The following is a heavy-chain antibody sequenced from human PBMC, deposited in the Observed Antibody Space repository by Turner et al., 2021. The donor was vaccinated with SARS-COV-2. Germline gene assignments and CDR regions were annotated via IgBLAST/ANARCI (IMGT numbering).Heavy chain of an antibody. CDR3: AGSSSGYLNAAFDI. CDR1: AFTISSHV. Sequence: QLVESGGGVVPPGKSLRLSCAASAFTISSHVMHWVRQVPGKGLQWVALISSNGDETHYADSVKGRFTISRDNSRSTLSLQMNSLRVEDTAVYFCAGSSSGYLNAAFDIWGQGTGVIISS. CDR2: ISSNGDET. J-gene: IGHJ3*02. D-gene: IGHD3-22*01. V-gene: IGHV3-30-3*01.